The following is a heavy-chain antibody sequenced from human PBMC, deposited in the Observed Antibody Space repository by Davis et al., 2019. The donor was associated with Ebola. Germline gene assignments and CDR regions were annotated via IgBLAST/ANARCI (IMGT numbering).Heavy chain of an antibody. J-gene: IGHJ4*02. CDR3: ASYNWGY. CDR1: GFTFSNSW. Sequence: GESLKISCAASGFTFSNSWMSWVRQAPGKGPEWVANIKEDGSDKYYVDSVKGRFTISRDNSKNTLYLQMNSLRAEDTAVYYCASYNWGYWGQGTLVTVSS. V-gene: IGHV3-7*03. CDR2: IKEDGSDK. D-gene: IGHD7-27*01.